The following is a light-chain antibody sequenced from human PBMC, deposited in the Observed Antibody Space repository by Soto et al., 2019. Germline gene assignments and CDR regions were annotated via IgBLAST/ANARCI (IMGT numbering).Light chain of an antibody. CDR2: DAS. Sequence: EIVLTQSPATLSLSPGERATLSCRASQSVSSYLAWYQQKPGQAPRLLIYDASNRATGIPARFSGSGSGTNFTLSISGLQSADFAVYYCQQYNDWPLYTFGQGTKLEIK. J-gene: IGKJ2*01. CDR1: QSVSSY. V-gene: IGKV3-11*01. CDR3: QQYNDWPLYT.